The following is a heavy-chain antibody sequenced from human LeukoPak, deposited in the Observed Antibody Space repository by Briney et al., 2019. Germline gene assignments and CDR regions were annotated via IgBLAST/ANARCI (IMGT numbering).Heavy chain of an antibody. CDR3: ASTDHDYGDFWHAFDI. V-gene: IGHV3-30-3*01. CDR2: ISYDGSNK. Sequence: GGSLRLSCAASGFTFSSYAMHWVRQAPGKGLEWVAVISYDGSNKYYADSVKGRFTISRDNSKNTLYLQMNSLRAEDTAVYYCASTDHDYGDFWHAFDIWGQGTMVTVSS. CDR1: GFTFSSYA. D-gene: IGHD4-17*01. J-gene: IGHJ3*02.